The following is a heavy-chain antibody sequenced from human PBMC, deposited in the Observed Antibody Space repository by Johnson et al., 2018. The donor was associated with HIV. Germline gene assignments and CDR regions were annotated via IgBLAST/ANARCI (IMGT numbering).Heavy chain of an antibody. J-gene: IGHJ3*02. D-gene: IGHD3-22*01. CDR1: GFTFSNAW. CDR2: ISWNSGSI. Sequence: VQLVESGGGLVKPGGSLRLSCAASGFTFSNAWMNWVRQAPGKGLEWVSGISWNSGSIGYADSVKGRFTISRDNAKNSLYLQMNSLRAEDTALYYCARAFLSHDYDSSGPVDIWGQGTMVTVSS. CDR3: ARAFLSHDYDSSGPVDI. V-gene: IGHV3-9*01.